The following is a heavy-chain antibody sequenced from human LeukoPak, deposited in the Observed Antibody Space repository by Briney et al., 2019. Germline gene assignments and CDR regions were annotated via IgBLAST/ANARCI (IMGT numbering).Heavy chain of an antibody. D-gene: IGHD3-9*01. CDR3: ATGRGVPGYQYFDY. Sequence: PGGSLRLSCAASGFTFDDYAMHWVRQAPGKGLEWVSGISWNSGSIGYADSVKGRFTISRDNAKNSLFLQLNSLRAEDTAVYYCATGRGVPGYQYFDYWGQGTLVTVSS. V-gene: IGHV3-9*01. CDR1: GFTFDDYA. J-gene: IGHJ4*02. CDR2: ISWNSGSI.